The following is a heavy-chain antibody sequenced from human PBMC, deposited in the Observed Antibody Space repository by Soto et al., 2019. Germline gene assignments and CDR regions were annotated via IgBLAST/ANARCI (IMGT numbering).Heavy chain of an antibody. Sequence: ASVKVSCKASGGTFSSYTISWVRQASGQGLEWMGRIIPILGIANYAQKFQGRVTITADKSTSTAYMELSSLRSEDTAVYYCAREPLTMVRGVISSRGSIPNYWGQGTLVTVSS. J-gene: IGHJ4*02. CDR2: IIPILGIA. CDR1: GGTFSSYT. V-gene: IGHV1-69*04. D-gene: IGHD3-10*01. CDR3: AREPLTMVRGVISSRGSIPNY.